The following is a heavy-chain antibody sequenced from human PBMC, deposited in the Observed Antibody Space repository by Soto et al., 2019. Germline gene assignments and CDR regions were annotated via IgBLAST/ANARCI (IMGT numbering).Heavy chain of an antibody. CDR1: GYTFTGYY. V-gene: IGHV1-2*02. D-gene: IGHD6-13*01. Sequence: ASVKVSCKASGYTFTGYYMHCVRQAPGQGLEWMGWINPNSGGTNYAQKFQGRVTMTRDTSISTAYMELSRLRSDDTAVYYCASMYSSSWLAYYYGMDVWGQGTTVTVSS. CDR2: INPNSGGT. J-gene: IGHJ6*02. CDR3: ASMYSSSWLAYYYGMDV.